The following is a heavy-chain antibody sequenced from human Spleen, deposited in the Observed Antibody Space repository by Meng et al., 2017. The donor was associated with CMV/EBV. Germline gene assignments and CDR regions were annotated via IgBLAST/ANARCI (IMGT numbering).Heavy chain of an antibody. CDR3: ARGYSGWYYN. Sequence: GSLRLSCTVSGGSINNDNYYWDWIRQPPGKGLEWIGNIYYSGSTYYNPSLKSRVTISLDTSKNQFSLKLTSVTAAETAVYYCARGYSGWYYNWGQGTLVTVSS. V-gene: IGHV4-39*07. CDR2: IYYSGST. D-gene: IGHD6-19*01. J-gene: IGHJ4*02. CDR1: GGSINNDNYY.